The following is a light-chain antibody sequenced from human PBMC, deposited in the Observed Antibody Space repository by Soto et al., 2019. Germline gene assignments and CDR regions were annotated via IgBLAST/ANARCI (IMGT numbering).Light chain of an antibody. J-gene: IGLJ3*02. CDR1: SSDVGAYDY. CDR2: LVS. V-gene: IGLV2-8*01. Sequence: QSVLTQPPSASGSPGQSVTISCTGTSSDVGAYDYVSWFQQHPGKAPKLIIYLVSKRPSGVPDRFSGSKSGNTASLTVSGLQDEDESDYYCSSYVVSYNWVFGGGTKLTVL. CDR3: SSYVVSYNWV.